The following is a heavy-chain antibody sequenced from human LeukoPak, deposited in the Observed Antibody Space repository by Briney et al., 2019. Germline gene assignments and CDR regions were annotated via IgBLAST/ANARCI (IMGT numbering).Heavy chain of an antibody. Sequence: GGSLRLSCAASGFTFDDYAIHWVRQVPGKGLEWVSGISWNSGTIGYEVSVKGRFTISRDNAKNSLYLQMKSLRAEDTAVYFCARDLPVEDAFDIWGQGTMVTVSS. CDR2: ISWNSGTI. D-gene: IGHD3-3*01. J-gene: IGHJ3*02. V-gene: IGHV3-9*01. CDR3: ARDLPVEDAFDI. CDR1: GFTFDDYA.